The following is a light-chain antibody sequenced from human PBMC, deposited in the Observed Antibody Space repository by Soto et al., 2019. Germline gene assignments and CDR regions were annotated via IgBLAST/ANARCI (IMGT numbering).Light chain of an antibody. CDR2: WXS. CDR3: QQYYSTTIT. V-gene: IGKV4-1*01. J-gene: IGKJ5*01. CDR1: QGVLYMSNNKNY. Sequence: DIVMTQSPDSLALSLGERATISAXSIQGVLYMSNNKNYLGWYQQVPGQTPQXXXYWXSTRDSGGPDRLSGSGSGTDFTLTISSLQAEDLAVYYCQQYYSTTITFGQGTRLEIK.